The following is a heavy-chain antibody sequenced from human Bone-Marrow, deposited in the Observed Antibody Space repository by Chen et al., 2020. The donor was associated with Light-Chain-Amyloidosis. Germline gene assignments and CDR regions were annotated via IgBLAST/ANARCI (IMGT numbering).Heavy chain of an antibody. CDR3: ARRRDGYNFDY. Sequence: EVQLEQSGPEVKKPWESLKISCKGPGYTFPNYWIGWVRQMPGKGLGWMGVIYPDDSDARYSPSFEGQVTISAEKSITTAYLQWRSLKASDTAMYYCARRRDGYNFDYWGQGTLVTVSS. D-gene: IGHD5-12*01. CDR2: IYPDDSDA. CDR1: GYTFPNYW. V-gene: IGHV5-51*01. J-gene: IGHJ4*02.